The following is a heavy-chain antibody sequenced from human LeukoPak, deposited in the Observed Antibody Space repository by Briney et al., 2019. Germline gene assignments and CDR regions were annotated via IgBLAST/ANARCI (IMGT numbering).Heavy chain of an antibody. Sequence: GASVKVSCTVSGYTLTELSMHWVRQAPGKGLEWMGGFDPEDGETIYAQKFQGRVTMTEDTSTDTAYMELSSLRSEDTAVYYCAKARYCSGGSCYSDYWGQGTLVTVSS. D-gene: IGHD2-15*01. V-gene: IGHV1-24*01. J-gene: IGHJ4*02. CDR2: FDPEDGET. CDR3: AKARYCSGGSCYSDY. CDR1: GYTLTELS.